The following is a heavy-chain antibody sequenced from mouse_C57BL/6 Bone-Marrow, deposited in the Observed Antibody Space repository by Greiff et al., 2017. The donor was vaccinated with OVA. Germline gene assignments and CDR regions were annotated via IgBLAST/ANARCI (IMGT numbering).Heavy chain of an antibody. Sequence: EVKLQESGGGLVQPKGSLKLSCAASGFSFNTYAMNWVRQAPGKGLEWVARIRSKSNNYATYYADSVKDRFTISRDDSESMLYLQMNNLKTEDTAMYYCVRQIYYGSSYDYAMDYWGQGTSVTVSS. J-gene: IGHJ4*01. V-gene: IGHV10-1*01. CDR1: GFSFNTYA. D-gene: IGHD1-1*01. CDR2: IRSKSNNYAT. CDR3: VRQIYYGSSYDYAMDY.